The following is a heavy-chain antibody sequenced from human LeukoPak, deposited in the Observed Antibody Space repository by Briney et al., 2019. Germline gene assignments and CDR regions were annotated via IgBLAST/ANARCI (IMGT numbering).Heavy chain of an antibody. CDR1: GGSISSSSYY. CDR2: IYYSGST. Sequence: SETLSLTCTVSGGSISSSSYYWGWIRQPPGKGLEWIGSIYYSGSTYYNPSLKSRVTISVDTSKNQFSLKLSSVTAADTAVYYCARDLWEIPGGETFDYWGQGTLVTVSS. J-gene: IGHJ4*02. V-gene: IGHV4-39*07. D-gene: IGHD2-21*01. CDR3: ARDLWEIPGGETFDY.